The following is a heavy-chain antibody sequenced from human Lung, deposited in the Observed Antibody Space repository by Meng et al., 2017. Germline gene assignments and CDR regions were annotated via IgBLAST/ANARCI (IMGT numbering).Heavy chain of an antibody. CDR3: AKEAAMAS. Sequence: EVQLMESGGGLVQPWGSLRLSCAASGFTFPAFSMTWVRQAPGKGLEWVSTISSTGDSTFYPDSVKGRFIVSRDNSKNTLYLQMNSLRAEDTAIYYCAKEAAMASWGQGTLVTVSS. J-gene: IGHJ5*02. CDR1: GFTFPAFS. D-gene: IGHD5-18*01. CDR2: ISSTGDST. V-gene: IGHV3-23*01.